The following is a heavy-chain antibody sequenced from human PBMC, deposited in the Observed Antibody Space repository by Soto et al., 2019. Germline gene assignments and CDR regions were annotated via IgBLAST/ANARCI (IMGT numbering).Heavy chain of an antibody. J-gene: IGHJ5*02. D-gene: IGHD6-25*01. Sequence: QVQLQESGPGLVKPSGTLSLTCAVSGDSMSSADWWSWVRQPPGKGLEWIGEIHHSGGINYHPSLRSRVTISVDKSTNQFSLNLSSVTAADTAVYFCVCNGYYSLDRWGQGTLVIVSP. CDR3: VCNGYYSLDR. CDR2: IHHSGGI. CDR1: GDSMSSADW. V-gene: IGHV4-4*02.